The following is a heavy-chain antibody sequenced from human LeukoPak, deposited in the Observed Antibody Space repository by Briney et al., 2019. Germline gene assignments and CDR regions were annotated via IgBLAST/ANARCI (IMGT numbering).Heavy chain of an antibody. CDR2: INHSGST. V-gene: IGHV4-34*01. CDR1: GGSFSGYY. J-gene: IGHJ4*02. Sequence: PSETLSLTCAVYGGSFSGYYWSWIRQPPGKGLEWIGEINHSGSTNYNPSLKSRVTISVDTSKNQFSLNLSSVTAADTAVYYCARDSRRSGNSKIDYWGQGTLVTVSS. CDR3: ARDSRRSGNSKIDY. D-gene: IGHD4-23*01.